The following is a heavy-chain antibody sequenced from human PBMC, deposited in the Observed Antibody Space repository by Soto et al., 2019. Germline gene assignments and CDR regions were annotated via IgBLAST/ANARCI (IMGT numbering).Heavy chain of an antibody. CDR1: GFTFSNAW. Sequence: GGSLRLSCAASGFTFSNAWMSWVRQAPGKGLEWVGRIKSKTDGGTTDYAAPVKGRFTISRDDSKNTLYLQMNSLKTEDTAVYYCTTGRYSSSWYAFDIWGQGTMVTVSS. D-gene: IGHD6-13*01. J-gene: IGHJ3*02. CDR2: IKSKTDGGTT. V-gene: IGHV3-15*01. CDR3: TTGRYSSSWYAFDI.